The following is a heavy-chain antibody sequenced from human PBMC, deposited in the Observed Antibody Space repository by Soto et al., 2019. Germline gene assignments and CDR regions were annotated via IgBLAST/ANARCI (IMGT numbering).Heavy chain of an antibody. CDR1: GGCISSGGYY. V-gene: IGHV4-61*08. CDR2: IYYSGST. J-gene: IGHJ4*01. CDR3: AGADPGGHSKYYFDV. Sequence: SETLSLTCTVSGGCISSGGYYWSWIRQPPGKGLEWIGYIYYSGSTNYNPSLKSRVTISVDTSKKQFSLKLSSVTAADTSMYFSAGADPGGHSKYYFDVWGHGTL. D-gene: IGHD2-21*02.